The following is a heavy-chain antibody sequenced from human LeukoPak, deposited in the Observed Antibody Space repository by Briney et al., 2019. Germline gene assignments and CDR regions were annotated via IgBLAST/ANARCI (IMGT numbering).Heavy chain of an antibody. CDR3: AKGYCTGASCYVLDS. CDR2: INPSVSST. D-gene: IGHD2-15*01. J-gene: IGHJ4*02. Sequence: GASVKVSCKASGYDFTTNYIHWVRQAPGQGLEWMGMINPSVSSTTYGQRFRGRVTMTRDTSTATVYMDLGSLTSEDTAIYYCAKGYCTGASCYVLDSWGQGTLVTVSS. V-gene: IGHV1-46*01. CDR1: GYDFTTNY.